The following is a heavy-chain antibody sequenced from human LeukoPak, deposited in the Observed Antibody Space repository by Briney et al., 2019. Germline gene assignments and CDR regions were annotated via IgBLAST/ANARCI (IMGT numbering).Heavy chain of an antibody. D-gene: IGHD2/OR15-2a*01. J-gene: IGHJ4*02. CDR2: ISGSSTHI. CDR1: GFSFSSYS. V-gene: IGHV3-21*01. Sequence: GGSLRLSCAASGFSFSSYSMNWVRRAPGKGLEWVSSISGSSTHILYADSVKGRFTISRDDARNSLYLQMNSLRAEDTAVYYCAKFETRGNTDFDYWGQGTLVTVSS. CDR3: AKFETRGNTDFDY.